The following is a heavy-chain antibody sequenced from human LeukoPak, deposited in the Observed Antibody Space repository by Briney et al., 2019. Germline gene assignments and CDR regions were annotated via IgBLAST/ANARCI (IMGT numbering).Heavy chain of an antibody. Sequence: SETLSLTCTVSGGSISSGDYYWSWIRQPPGKGLEWIGYIYYSGSTYYNPSLKSRVTISVDTSKNQFSLKLSSVTAADTAVYYCASFVPRYCSSTSCYDSPPPSWGQGTLVTVSS. J-gene: IGHJ4*02. CDR1: GGSISSGDYY. D-gene: IGHD2-2*01. V-gene: IGHV4-30-4*01. CDR3: ASFVPRYCSSTSCYDSPPPS. CDR2: IYYSGST.